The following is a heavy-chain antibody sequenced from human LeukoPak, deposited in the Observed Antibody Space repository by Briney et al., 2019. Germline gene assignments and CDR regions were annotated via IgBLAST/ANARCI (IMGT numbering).Heavy chain of an antibody. CDR1: GGSISSYY. Sequence: SETLSLTCTVSGGSISSYYWSWIRQPPGKGLEWIGYIYYSGSTNYNPSLKSRVTISVDTSKNQFSLKLSSVTAADTAVYYCARAYSGSYDYWGQGTQVTVSS. CDR2: IYYSGST. V-gene: IGHV4-59*12. CDR3: ARAYSGSYDY. D-gene: IGHD1-26*01. J-gene: IGHJ4*02.